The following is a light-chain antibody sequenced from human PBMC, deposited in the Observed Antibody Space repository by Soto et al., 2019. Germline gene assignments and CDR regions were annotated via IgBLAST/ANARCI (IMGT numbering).Light chain of an antibody. Sequence: QSVLTQPLSMSGAPGQRVTISCTGSSSDIGAGYDVHWYQQFPGTAPKLLIYSNINRPSWVPDRFSGSKSGTSASLAITGLQAEDEADYYCQSYDSSLGGSKGVFGGGTKLTVL. J-gene: IGLJ3*02. CDR2: SNI. V-gene: IGLV1-40*01. CDR3: QSYDSSLGGSKGV. CDR1: SSDIGAGYD.